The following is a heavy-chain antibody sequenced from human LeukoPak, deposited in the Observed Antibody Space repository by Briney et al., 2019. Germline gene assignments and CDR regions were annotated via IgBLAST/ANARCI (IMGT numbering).Heavy chain of an antibody. V-gene: IGHV3-66*02. J-gene: IGHJ6*03. D-gene: IGHD3-10*01. CDR3: AREGITMVRGVIDYYYYIDV. CDR1: GFTVNSNY. Sequence: GGSLRLSCAASGFTVNSNYMNWVRQAPGKGLEWVSVIHTGGNTYYADSVKGRFSISRDISKNTLYLQLNSLRAEDTAVYYCAREGITMVRGVIDYYYYIDVWGKGTPVTVFS. CDR2: IHTGGNT.